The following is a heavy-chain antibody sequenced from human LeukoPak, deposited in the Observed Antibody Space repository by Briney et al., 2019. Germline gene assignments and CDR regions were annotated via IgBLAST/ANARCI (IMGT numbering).Heavy chain of an antibody. CDR2: ISGSGGST. J-gene: IGHJ4*02. CDR3: AKGATLIVVVTASDY. Sequence: GGSLRLSCAASGFTVSSNYMSWVRQAPGKGLEWVSAISGSGGSTYYADSVKGRFTISRDNSKNTLYLQMNSLRAEDTAVYYCAKGATLIVVVTASDYWGQGTLVTVSS. D-gene: IGHD2-21*02. CDR1: GFTVSSNY. V-gene: IGHV3-23*01.